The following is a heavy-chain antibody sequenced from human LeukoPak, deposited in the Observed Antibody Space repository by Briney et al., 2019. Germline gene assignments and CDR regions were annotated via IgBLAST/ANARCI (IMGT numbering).Heavy chain of an antibody. V-gene: IGHV4-39*01. CDR2: IYYSGST. J-gene: IGHJ3*02. CDR3: AREGRITMVRGVGTFDI. CDR1: GGSISSSSYY. Sequence: SVTLSLTCTVSGGSISSSSYYWGWIRQPPGKGLEWIGSIYYSGSTYYNPSLKSRVTMSVDTSKNQFSLKLSSVTAADTAVYYCAREGRITMVRGVGTFDIWGQGTMVTVSS. D-gene: IGHD3-10*01.